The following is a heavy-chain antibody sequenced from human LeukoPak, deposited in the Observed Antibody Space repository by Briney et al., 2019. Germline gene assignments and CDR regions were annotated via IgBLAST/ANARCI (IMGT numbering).Heavy chain of an antibody. Sequence: SETLSLTCTVSGDSISSYYWSWIRQPPGKGLEWMGYINYSGNTNYNPSPKSRVTISVDTSKNQFSLRLTSGTAADTAVYYCAREGRQDYVYFDCWGQGTLVTVSS. J-gene: IGHJ4*02. D-gene: IGHD4-17*01. CDR1: GDSISSYY. V-gene: IGHV4-59*01. CDR3: AREGRQDYVYFDC. CDR2: INYSGNT.